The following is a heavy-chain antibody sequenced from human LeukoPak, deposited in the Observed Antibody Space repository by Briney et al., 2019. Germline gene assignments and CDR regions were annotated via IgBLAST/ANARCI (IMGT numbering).Heavy chain of an antibody. Sequence: SVEVSCKASGGTFISYAISWVRRAPGQGLEWMGGIIPIFGTANYAQKFQGRVTITADESTSTAYMELSSLRSEDTAVYYCARGVYSGSYYEDNWFDPWGQGTLVTVSS. CDR2: IIPIFGTA. CDR3: ARGVYSGSYYEDNWFDP. D-gene: IGHD1-26*01. V-gene: IGHV1-69*13. J-gene: IGHJ5*02. CDR1: GGTFISYA.